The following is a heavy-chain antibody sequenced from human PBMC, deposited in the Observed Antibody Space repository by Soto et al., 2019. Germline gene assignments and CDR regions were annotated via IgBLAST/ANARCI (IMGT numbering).Heavy chain of an antibody. V-gene: IGHV3-7*01. CDR2: IKEDGSVK. J-gene: IGHJ4*02. Sequence: EVQLVESGGGLVQPGGSLRLSCAASGFTFSSYWMSWVRQAPGKGLEWVAVIKEDGSVKKYVASVKGRFTISRDNARNSVYLQMNSLRAEATAVYDCLSDYPVGNPYWGQGTLFTVSS. D-gene: IGHD7-27*01. CDR1: GFTFSSYW. CDR3: LSDYPVGNPY.